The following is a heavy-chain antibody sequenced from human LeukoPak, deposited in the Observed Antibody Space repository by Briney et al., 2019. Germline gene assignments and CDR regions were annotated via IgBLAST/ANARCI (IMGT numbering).Heavy chain of an antibody. CDR3: ARGGGGSSTVTTYWFDP. V-gene: IGHV4-30-4*01. CDR1: GDSISGAEYY. J-gene: IGHJ5*02. D-gene: IGHD4-17*01. CDR2: VYYSGST. Sequence: PSETLSLTCTVSGDSISGAEYYWSWIRQPPGKGLEWIAYVYYSGSTYYNPSLKSRLTISVDTSKNQFSLKLNSVTAADTAVYYCARGGGGSSTVTTYWFDPWGQGALVTVSS.